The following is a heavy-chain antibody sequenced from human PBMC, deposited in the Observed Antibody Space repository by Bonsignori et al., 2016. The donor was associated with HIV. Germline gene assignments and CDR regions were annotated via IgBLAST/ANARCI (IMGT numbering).Heavy chain of an antibody. CDR2: IYYSGSS. D-gene: IGHD7-27*01. Sequence: PGKGLEWIGYIYYSGSSNYNPSLKSRVTISVDTSKNHFSLKLTSVTAADTAVYYCATGETLFESWGQGTLVTVSS. J-gene: IGHJ4*02. V-gene: IGHV4-59*13. CDR3: ATGETLFES.